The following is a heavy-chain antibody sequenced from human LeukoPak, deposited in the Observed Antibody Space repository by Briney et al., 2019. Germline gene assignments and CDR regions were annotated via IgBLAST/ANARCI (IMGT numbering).Heavy chain of an antibody. CDR3: ARDHILATGTADS. Sequence: PGGSLRLSCAASGFTFSNYWMTWVRQAPGKGLEWVANIKQDGSEEYYVDSVKGRFTISRDNAKNSQYLQMNSLRAEDTAVYYCARDHILATGTADSWGQGTLVSVSS. CDR1: GFTFSNYW. J-gene: IGHJ4*02. V-gene: IGHV3-7*01. CDR2: IKQDGSEE. D-gene: IGHD6-13*01.